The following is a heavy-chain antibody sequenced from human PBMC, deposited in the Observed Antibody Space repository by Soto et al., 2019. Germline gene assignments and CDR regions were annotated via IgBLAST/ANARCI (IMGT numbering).Heavy chain of an antibody. CDR3: AREETAWPLAYGLDV. J-gene: IGHJ6*02. D-gene: IGHD2-21*02. CDR1: GFTFSRYS. CDR2: IGTRSDI. Sequence: LRLSCAGSGFTFSRYSMHWVRQAPGKGLEWVSSIGTRSDIYYADSVRGRFTISRDNAKNSLSLQMNSLRAEDTGVYYCAREETAWPLAYGLDVWGQGTTVTVSS. V-gene: IGHV3-21*01.